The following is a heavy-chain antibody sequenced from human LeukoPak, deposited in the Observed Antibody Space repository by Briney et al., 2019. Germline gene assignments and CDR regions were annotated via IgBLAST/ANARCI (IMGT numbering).Heavy chain of an antibody. CDR3: ATFGLKGTLNPPFDY. V-gene: IGHV1-2*02. D-gene: IGHD3-10*01. CDR2: INPNSGGT. J-gene: IGHJ4*02. CDR1: GYTFTGYY. Sequence: GASVKVSCKASGYTFTGYYMHWVRQAPGQGLEWMGWINPNSGGTNYAQKFQGRVTMTEDSSTDTAYMELSSLGFADTAMYYCATFGLKGTLNPPFDYWGQGTLVTVSS.